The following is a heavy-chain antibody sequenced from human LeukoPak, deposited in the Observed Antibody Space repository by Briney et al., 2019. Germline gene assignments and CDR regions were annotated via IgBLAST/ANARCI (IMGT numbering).Heavy chain of an antibody. CDR1: GFTVSSNY. CDR2: VYTGGGT. J-gene: IGHJ6*02. CDR3: ARDGYSSSWHGYYYYGMDV. D-gene: IGHD6-13*01. V-gene: IGHV3-53*01. Sequence: GGSLILSCAASGFTVSSNYMTWVRQAPGKGLEWVSVVYTGGGTNYADSVKGRFTISRDNSKNTLYLQMDSLRDEDTAVYYCARDGYSSSWHGYYYYGMDVWGQGTTVTVSS.